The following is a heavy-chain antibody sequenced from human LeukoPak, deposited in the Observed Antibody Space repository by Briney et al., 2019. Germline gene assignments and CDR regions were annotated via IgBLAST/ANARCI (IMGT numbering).Heavy chain of an antibody. CDR3: ARSTLVVAATPALGY. J-gene: IGHJ4*02. CDR1: GYTFTSYA. Sequence: EASVKVSCKASGYTFTSYAMNWVRQAPGQGLEWMGWINTNTGNPTYAQGFTGRFVFSLDTSVSTAYLQISSLKAEDTAVYYCARSTLVVAATPALGYWGQGTLVTVSS. D-gene: IGHD2-15*01. CDR2: INTNTGNP. V-gene: IGHV7-4-1*02.